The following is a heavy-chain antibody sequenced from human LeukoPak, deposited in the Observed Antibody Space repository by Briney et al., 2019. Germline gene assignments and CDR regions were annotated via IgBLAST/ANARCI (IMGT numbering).Heavy chain of an antibody. CDR1: GGTFSSYA. CDR2: IIPIFGTA. CDR3: ARNPKYPPVYDYVWGSYRPPTYYYYYYMDV. V-gene: IGHV1-69*05. J-gene: IGHJ6*03. D-gene: IGHD3-16*02. Sequence: SVKVPCKASGGTFSSYAISWVRQAPGQGLEWMGRIIPIFGTANYAQKFQGRVTITTDESTSTAYMEPSSLRSEDTAVYYCARNPKYPPVYDYVWGSYRPPTYYYYYYMDVWGKGTTVTVSS.